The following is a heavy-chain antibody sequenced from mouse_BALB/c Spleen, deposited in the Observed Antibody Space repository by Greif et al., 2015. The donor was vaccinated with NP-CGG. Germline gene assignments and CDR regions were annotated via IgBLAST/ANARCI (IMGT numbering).Heavy chain of an antibody. D-gene: IGHD1-1*01. Sequence: QVQLQQSGSVLVRPGASVKLSCKASGYTFTSSWMHWAKQRPGQGLEWIGEIHPNSGNTNYNEKFKGKATLTVDTSSSTAYVDLSSLTSEDSAVYYCAPYYGSSGFAYWGQGTLVTVSA. CDR2: IHPNSGNT. J-gene: IGHJ3*01. CDR3: APYYGSSGFAY. V-gene: IGHV1S130*01. CDR1: GYTFTSSW.